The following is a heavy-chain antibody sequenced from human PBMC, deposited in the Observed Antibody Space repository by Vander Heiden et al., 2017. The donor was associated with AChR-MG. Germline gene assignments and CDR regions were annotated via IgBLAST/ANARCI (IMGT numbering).Heavy chain of an antibody. V-gene: IGHV3-48*03. CDR2: ISSSGSTI. Sequence: EVQLVESGGGLVQPGGSLRLSWAASGFTFSSYEMNWVRQAPGKGLEWVSYISSSGSTIDYADSVKGRFTISRDNAKNSLYMKMNSLRAEGRGVYYCARGEQFDPWGQGTLVTVSS. CDR1: GFTFSSYE. CDR3: ARGEQFDP. J-gene: IGHJ5*02. D-gene: IGHD1-26*01.